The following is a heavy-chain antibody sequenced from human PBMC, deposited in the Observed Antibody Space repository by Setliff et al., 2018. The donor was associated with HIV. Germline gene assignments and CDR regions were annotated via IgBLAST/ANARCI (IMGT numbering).Heavy chain of an antibody. Sequence: GGSLRLSCAASGFTVSSNYMSWVRQAPGKGLEWVSVIYSGGSTYYADSLKGRFTISRDNSKNTLYLQMNSLRAEDTAVYYCARARDGDYGGYYMDVWGKGTTVTVSS. D-gene: IGHD4-17*01. CDR1: GFTVSSNY. CDR3: ARARDGDYGGYYMDV. J-gene: IGHJ6*03. V-gene: IGHV3-53*01. CDR2: IYSGGST.